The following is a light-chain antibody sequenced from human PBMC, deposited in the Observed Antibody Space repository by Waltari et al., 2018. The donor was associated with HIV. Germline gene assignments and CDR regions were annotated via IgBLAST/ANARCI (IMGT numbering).Light chain of an antibody. CDR3: SSYAGPNHLL. CDR2: GVN. Sequence: QSALTQPPSASGSPGQSVTFSCTGTSRDVGAYNFVSWYQQHPGKAPKVVIYGVNRRPAGVPDRFSVSKSGNTASLTVSGLQADDEADYYCSSYAGPNHLLFGGGTKLTVL. V-gene: IGLV2-8*01. J-gene: IGLJ2*01. CDR1: SRDVGAYNF.